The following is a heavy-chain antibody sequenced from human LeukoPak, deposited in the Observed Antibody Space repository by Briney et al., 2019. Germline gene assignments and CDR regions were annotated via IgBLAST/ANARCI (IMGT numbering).Heavy chain of an antibody. J-gene: IGHJ4*02. CDR1: GYTFSSYG. CDR2: ISAYNGNT. Sequence: ASVKVSCKASGYTFSSYGISWVRQAPGQGLEWMGWISAYNGNTNYAQKLQGRVTMTTDTSTSTAYMELRSLRSDDTAVYYCARVDGSGSYSLYFDYWGQGTLVTVSS. D-gene: IGHD3-10*01. V-gene: IGHV1-18*01. CDR3: ARVDGSGSYSLYFDY.